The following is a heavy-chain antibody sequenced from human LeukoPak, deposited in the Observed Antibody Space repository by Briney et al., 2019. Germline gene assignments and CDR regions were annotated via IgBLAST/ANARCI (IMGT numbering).Heavy chain of an antibody. CDR3: AKDANYYDSSGFFIPFDY. D-gene: IGHD3-22*01. V-gene: IGHV3-23*01. Sequence: HPGGSLRLSCSASGFSFSRFAMTCVRHLPGKGLDWVSTISGNGHQTYYGDSVKGRFSVSRDNSKNILYLQMDSLRADDSALYYCAKDANYYDSSGFFIPFDYWGQGTLVTVSS. CDR2: ISGNGHQT. CDR1: GFSFSRFA. J-gene: IGHJ4*02.